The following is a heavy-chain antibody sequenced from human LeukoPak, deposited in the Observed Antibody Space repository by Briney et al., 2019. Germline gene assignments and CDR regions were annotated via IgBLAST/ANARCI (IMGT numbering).Heavy chain of an antibody. CDR2: INQSGST. D-gene: IGHD2-21*02. CDR3: ARGKEYCGGDCFSSWYFDL. CDR1: GGPFSGYY. Sequence: SETLSLACAVYGGPFSGYYWSWIRESPGKGLEWIGEINQSGSTTYKPSLKCRVTISVDTSKTQFSLKLRSVTAADTAVYYCARGKEYCGGDCFSSWYFDLWGRGTLVTVSS. J-gene: IGHJ2*01. V-gene: IGHV4-34*01.